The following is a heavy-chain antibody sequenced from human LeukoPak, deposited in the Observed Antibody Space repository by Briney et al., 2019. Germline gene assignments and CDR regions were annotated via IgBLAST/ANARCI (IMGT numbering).Heavy chain of an antibody. Sequence: SETLSLTCTVSGGSISNYYWSWIRQPAGKGLEWIGRVYTSGTTNYNPSLKSRVTMSVDTSKNQFSLRLTSVAAADTAVYYCATDSKYWGQGTLVTVSS. CDR3: ATDSKY. J-gene: IGHJ4*02. V-gene: IGHV4-4*07. CDR1: GGSISNYY. CDR2: VYTSGTT.